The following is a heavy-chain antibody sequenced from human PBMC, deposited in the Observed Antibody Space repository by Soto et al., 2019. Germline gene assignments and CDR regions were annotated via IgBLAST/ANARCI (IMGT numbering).Heavy chain of an antibody. CDR2: TNSDGTDS. CDR3: AKSLDCYDSTPLDN. V-gene: IGHV3-43D*04. Sequence: VQLVESGGIWVQTGGSLRLSCAAAGFDFEDYAMHWVRQVPGKGLEWVSVTNSDGTDSYYVDSVKGRFTISRDNAKTTLYLQMDSLRPEDNAFYFCAKSLDCYDSTPLDNWGQGTLVTVSS. D-gene: IGHD2-21*02. J-gene: IGHJ4*02. CDR1: GFDFEDYA.